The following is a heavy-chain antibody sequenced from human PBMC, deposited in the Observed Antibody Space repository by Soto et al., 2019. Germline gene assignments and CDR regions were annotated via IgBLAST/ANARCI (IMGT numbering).Heavy chain of an antibody. CDR1: GVTFSRYA. D-gene: IGHD3-16*01. J-gene: IGHJ4*02. V-gene: IGHV3-30*18. CDR2: VFFDGNYK. Sequence: QVQFMQSGGGVVQPGTSLRLSCATSGVTFSRYAMHWVRQAPGERLEWVAVVFFDGNYKNYGDSVKGRFTVPRDNSKNTTYLQMNGLRPEDTGVYYCTKGGTVPFDYWGQGSLVIVSS. CDR3: TKGGTVPFDY.